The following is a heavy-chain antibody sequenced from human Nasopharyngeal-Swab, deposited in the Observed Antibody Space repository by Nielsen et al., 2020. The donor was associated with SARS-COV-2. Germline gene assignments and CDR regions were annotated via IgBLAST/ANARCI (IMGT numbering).Heavy chain of an antibody. CDR2: ISSYSSDI. Sequence: GESLKISCAASGFLFSSYGMNWVRQAPGKGLEWVSSISSYSSDINYADSLKGRFIISRDNAKNSLYLQMNSLRPEDTAFYYCVKDMGWGGSGWYWNSWGQGTLVTVSS. CDR3: VKDMGWGGSGWYWNS. V-gene: IGHV3-21*04. J-gene: IGHJ4*02. CDR1: GFLFSSYG. D-gene: IGHD6-19*01.